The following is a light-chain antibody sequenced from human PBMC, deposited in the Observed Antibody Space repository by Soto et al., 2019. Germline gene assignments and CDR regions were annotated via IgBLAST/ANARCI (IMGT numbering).Light chain of an antibody. CDR2: LVS. J-gene: IGKJ2*01. CDR1: QGLVPSRGGTY. CDR3: MQYTYWPHT. V-gene: IGKV2-30*02. Sequence: VVLTQSPPSLPVSLGQAASISCRSSQGLVPSRGGTYLEWFQQRPGQSPRRLIYLVSNRDSGVPDRFSGSGSGTDFTLTINRVEAEDVGVYYCMQYTYWPHTFGQGTKLEIE.